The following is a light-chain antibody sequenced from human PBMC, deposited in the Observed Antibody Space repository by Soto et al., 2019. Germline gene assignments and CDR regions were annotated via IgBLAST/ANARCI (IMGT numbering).Light chain of an antibody. J-gene: IGKJ1*01. CDR1: QDISSW. CDR2: AAT. Sequence: DIHMTQSPSSVSASVGDRVSITCRASQDISSWVAWYQQRPGKAPKLLIYAATILQSGVPSRFSGSGSGTDFTLTISSLQPEDFATYYCQQSYSTPRTFGQGTKVDIK. CDR3: QQSYSTPRT. V-gene: IGKV1-12*01.